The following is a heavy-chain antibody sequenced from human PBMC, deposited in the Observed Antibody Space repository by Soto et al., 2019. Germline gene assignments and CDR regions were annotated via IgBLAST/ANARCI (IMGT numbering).Heavy chain of an antibody. V-gene: IGHV2-5*02. CDR3: AHSPEHDGDYGYYYYGMDV. CDR2: IYWDDDK. D-gene: IGHD4-17*01. CDR1: GFSLSTSGVG. Sequence: QITLKESGPTLVKPTQTLTLTCTFSGFSLSTSGVGVGWIRQPPGKALEWLALIYWDDDKRYSPSLKSRLTITKDTSKNQVVLTMTNMDPVDTATYYCAHSPEHDGDYGYYYYGMDVWGQGTTVTVSS. J-gene: IGHJ6*02.